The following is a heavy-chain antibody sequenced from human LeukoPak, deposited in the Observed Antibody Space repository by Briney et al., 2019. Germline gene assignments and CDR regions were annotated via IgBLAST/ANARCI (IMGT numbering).Heavy chain of an antibody. CDR1: GGSISSYY. D-gene: IGHD1-7*01. CDR3: ARDRELGAFDI. V-gene: IGHV4-59*01. CDR2: IYYSGST. J-gene: IGHJ3*02. Sequence: SETLSLTCTVSGGSISSYYWSWIRQPPGKGLEWIGYIYYSGSTNYNPSLKSRVTISVDTSKNRFSLKLSSVTAADTAVYYCARDRELGAFDIWGQGTMVTASS.